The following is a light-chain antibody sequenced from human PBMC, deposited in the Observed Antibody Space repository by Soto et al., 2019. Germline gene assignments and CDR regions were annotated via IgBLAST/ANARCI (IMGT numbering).Light chain of an antibody. CDR3: QQYAAAPLT. J-gene: IGKJ4*01. CDR2: RAS. V-gene: IGKV3-20*01. Sequence: EIVLTQSSGTLSLSPGERVTLSCRASQSVSSNYLAWYQQKSGQAPRLLIYRASTRATGIPDRFSGSGSGTDFSLIISRLEPEDSAVYYWQQYAAAPLTFGGGTKLEIK. CDR1: QSVSSNY.